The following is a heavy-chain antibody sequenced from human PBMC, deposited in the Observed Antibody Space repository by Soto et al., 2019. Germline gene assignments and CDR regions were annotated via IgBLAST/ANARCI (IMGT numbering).Heavy chain of an antibody. CDR2: ISHDGTNK. CDR3: AKEGHYYDSSGYLVREIDY. D-gene: IGHD3-22*01. Sequence: GGSLRLSCEVSGFTFSAYGMHWVRQAPGKGLEWVAAISHDGTNKNYGDSVKGRFTISRDNSKNTLYLQMNSLRAEDTAVYYCAKEGHYYDSSGYLVREIDYWGQGTLVTISS. J-gene: IGHJ4*02. V-gene: IGHV3-30*18. CDR1: GFTFSAYG.